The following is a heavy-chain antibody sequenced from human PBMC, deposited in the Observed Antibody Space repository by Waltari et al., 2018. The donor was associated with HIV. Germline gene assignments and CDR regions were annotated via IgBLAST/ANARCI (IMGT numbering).Heavy chain of an antibody. Sequence: EVQLVESGGGLVQPGGSLRLTWEASGFTVSSNYMNWVRQAPGKGLEWVSGIYSGGNKYYADSVKGRFTISRDNSKNTLYLQMNSLRAEDTAVYYCARDGAYGDYGLEDYWGQGTLVTVSS. CDR1: GFTVSSNY. J-gene: IGHJ4*02. V-gene: IGHV3-66*01. D-gene: IGHD4-17*01. CDR3: ARDGAYGDYGLEDY. CDR2: IYSGGNK.